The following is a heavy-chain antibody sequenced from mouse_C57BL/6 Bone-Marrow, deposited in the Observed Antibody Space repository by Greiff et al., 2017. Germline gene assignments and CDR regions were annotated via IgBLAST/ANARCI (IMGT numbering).Heavy chain of an antibody. CDR1: GFSLTSYG. Sequence: VKLVESGPGLVQPSQSLSITCTVSGFSLTSYGVHWVRQSPGKGLEWLGVIWSGGSTDYNAAFISRLSISKDNSKSQVFFKMNSLQADDTAIDYCARMGLGRRYAMDYWGQGTSVTVSS. D-gene: IGHD4-1*01. V-gene: IGHV2-2*01. J-gene: IGHJ4*01. CDR3: ARMGLGRRYAMDY. CDR2: IWSGGST.